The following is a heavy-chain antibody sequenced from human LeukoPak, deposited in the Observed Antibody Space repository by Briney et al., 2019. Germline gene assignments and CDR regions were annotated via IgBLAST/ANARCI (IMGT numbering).Heavy chain of an antibody. CDR1: GFTFSHYW. V-gene: IGHV3-7*01. D-gene: IGHD6-6*01. Sequence: PGGSLRLSCAASGFTFSHYWMSWVRQAPGKGLEWVANIKQDGSEKYYVDSMKGRFTISRDNAKNSLYLQMNSLRAEDTAVYYCAKGVWAFDYWGQGTLVTVSS. CDR2: IKQDGSEK. CDR3: AKGVWAFDY. J-gene: IGHJ4*02.